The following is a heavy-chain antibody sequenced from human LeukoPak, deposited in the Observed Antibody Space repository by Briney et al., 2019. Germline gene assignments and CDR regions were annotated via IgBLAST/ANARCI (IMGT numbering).Heavy chain of an antibody. V-gene: IGHV1-69*04. D-gene: IGHD4-23*01. CDR1: GGTFSSYA. Sequence: SVKVSCKASGGTFSSYAISWVRQAPGQGLEWMGRIIPILGIANYAQKFQGRVTITADKSTSTAYMELSSLRSEDSAVYYCARTPGGNSRAWFDPWGQGTLVTVSS. CDR3: ARTPGGNSRAWFDP. CDR2: IIPILGIA. J-gene: IGHJ5*02.